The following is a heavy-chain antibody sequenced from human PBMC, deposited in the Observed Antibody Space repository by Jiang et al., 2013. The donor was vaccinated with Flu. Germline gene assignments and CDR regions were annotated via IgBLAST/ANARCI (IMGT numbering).Heavy chain of an antibody. CDR3: ARGRGYSYGDLFYFDF. D-gene: IGHD5-18*01. Sequence: GAEVKKPGSSVKVSCKVSGGTFSSYPISWVRQAPGQGLEWMGKIIPILGVVTYAQKFQGRVTISADKSTNTPYMELSSLRSDDTAVYYCARGRGYSYGDLFYFDFVGP. CDR1: GGTFSSYP. CDR2: IIPILGVV. V-gene: IGHV1-69*04. J-gene: IGHJ4*01.